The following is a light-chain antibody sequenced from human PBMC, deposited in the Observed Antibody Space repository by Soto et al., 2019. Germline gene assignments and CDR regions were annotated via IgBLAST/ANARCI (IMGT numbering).Light chain of an antibody. CDR3: QQYETSPVT. Sequence: DIEMTQSPSTLSASVGDRVTIACRASQTINTWLAWYQQKPGKAPNLLIYKASTLQTGVPSRFSGSGSGREFTLTITSLQPDDFATYYCQQYETSPVTFGQGTKLEIK. V-gene: IGKV1-5*03. J-gene: IGKJ2*01. CDR1: QTINTW. CDR2: KAS.